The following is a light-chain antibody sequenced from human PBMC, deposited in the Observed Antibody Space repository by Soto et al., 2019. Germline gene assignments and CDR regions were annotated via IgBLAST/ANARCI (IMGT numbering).Light chain of an antibody. Sequence: QSVLTQPASVSGSPGQSITISCTGTSSDVGGHNSVSWYQQHPGKAPKLMIYNVSNRPSGVSNRFSGSKSGNTASLTLSGLLAEDEADYYCTSYTSSSTYGFGAGTKVTVL. CDR3: TSYTSSSTYG. CDR1: SSDVGGHNS. V-gene: IGLV2-14*01. CDR2: NVS. J-gene: IGLJ1*01.